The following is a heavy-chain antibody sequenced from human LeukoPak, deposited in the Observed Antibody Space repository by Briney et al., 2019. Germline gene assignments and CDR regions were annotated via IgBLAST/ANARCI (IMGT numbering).Heavy chain of an antibody. CDR1: GFTFSSYG. CDR3: AKDPGVVVTATTDYFDC. D-gene: IGHD2-21*02. V-gene: IGHV3-30*18. CDR2: ISYDGSNK. Sequence: GGSLRLSCAASGFTFSSYGMHWVRQAPGKGLEWVAVISYDGSNKYYADSVKGRFTISRDNSKNTLYLQMNSLRAEDTAVYYCAKDPGVVVTATTDYFDCWGQGTLVTVSS. J-gene: IGHJ4*02.